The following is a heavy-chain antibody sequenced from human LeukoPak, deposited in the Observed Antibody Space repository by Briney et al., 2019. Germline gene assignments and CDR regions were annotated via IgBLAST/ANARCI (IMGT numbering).Heavy chain of an antibody. V-gene: IGHV1-69*05. CDR2: IIPIFGTA. D-gene: IGHD2-2*01. CDR1: GGTFSSYA. CDR3: ARGKDIVVVPAAQAGAFDI. J-gene: IGHJ3*02. Sequence: SVKVSCKASGGTFSSYAISWVRQAPGQGLEWMGGIIPIFGTANYAQKFQGRVTMTRDTSISTAYMELSRLRSDDTAVYYCARGKDIVVVPAAQAGAFDIWGQGTMVTVSS.